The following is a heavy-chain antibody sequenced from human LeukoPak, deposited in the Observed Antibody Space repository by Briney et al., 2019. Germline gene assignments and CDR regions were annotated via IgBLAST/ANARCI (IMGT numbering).Heavy chain of an antibody. CDR3: ARVQLGGSWFFDL. CDR2: IWYDGSKK. V-gene: IGHV3-33*01. CDR1: GFSFSSYG. J-gene: IGHJ2*01. Sequence: PGGSLRLSCAASGFSFSSYGMHWVRQAPGKGLEWVAVIWYDGSKKYYADSVKGRFIISRDNSRNTLYLQMNSLRVEDTTVYYCARVQLGGSWFFDLWGRDTLVTVSS. D-gene: IGHD5-12*01.